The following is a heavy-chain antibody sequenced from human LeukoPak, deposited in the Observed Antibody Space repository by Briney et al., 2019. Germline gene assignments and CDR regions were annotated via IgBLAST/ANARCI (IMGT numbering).Heavy chain of an antibody. CDR2: IYTSGST. Sequence: PSETLSLTCTVSGGSISSGGYYWSWIRQPPGKGLEWIGYIYTSGSTNYNPSLKGRVIVPVDMSKNQFSLRLNSVTAADTAVYYCARAQPAQYCNSTSCYAAFDIWGQGTMVTVSS. V-gene: IGHV4-61*08. CDR1: GGSISSGGYY. CDR3: ARAQPAQYCNSTSCYAAFDI. D-gene: IGHD2-2*01. J-gene: IGHJ3*02.